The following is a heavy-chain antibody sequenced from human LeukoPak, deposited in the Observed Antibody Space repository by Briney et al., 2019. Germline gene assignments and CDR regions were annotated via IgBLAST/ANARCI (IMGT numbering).Heavy chain of an antibody. CDR1: GGSISSGDYY. CDR3: ARGGSWYYYNVLDY. Sequence: SEPLSLTCTVSGGSISSGDYYWSWIRQHPGEGLEWIGYIYYSGSTNYNPSLKSRVTISLDASKNQFSLRLSSVTAADTAVYYCARGGSWYYYNVLDYWGQGTLVTVSS. CDR2: IYYSGST. J-gene: IGHJ4*02. V-gene: IGHV4-31*03. D-gene: IGHD6-13*01.